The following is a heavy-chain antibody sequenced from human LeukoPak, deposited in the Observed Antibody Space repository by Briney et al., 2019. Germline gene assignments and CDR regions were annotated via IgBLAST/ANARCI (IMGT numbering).Heavy chain of an antibody. D-gene: IGHD2-21*02. Sequence: ASVKVSCKASGYTFTGYYMHWVRQAPGQGLEWMGWTNPNSVGTNYAQKFQGRVTMTRDTSISTAYMELRRLRSDDTAVYYCARGLRDFPALDSWGQGTLVTVSS. CDR3: ARGLRDFPALDS. CDR2: TNPNSVGT. CDR1: GYTFTGYY. J-gene: IGHJ4*02. V-gene: IGHV1-2*02.